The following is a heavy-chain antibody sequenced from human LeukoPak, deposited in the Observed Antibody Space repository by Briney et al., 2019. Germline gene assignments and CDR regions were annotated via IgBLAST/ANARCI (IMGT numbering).Heavy chain of an antibody. D-gene: IGHD6-6*01. J-gene: IGHJ4*02. CDR2: ISSNGGST. V-gene: IGHV3-64*01. Sequence: GGSLRLSCAASGFTFSSYAMHWVRQAPGKGLEYVSAISSNGGSTYYANSVKGRFTISRDNSKNTLYLQMGSLRAEDMAVYYCARASSIAARSPLDYWGQGTLVTVSS. CDR1: GFTFSSYA. CDR3: ARASSIAARSPLDY.